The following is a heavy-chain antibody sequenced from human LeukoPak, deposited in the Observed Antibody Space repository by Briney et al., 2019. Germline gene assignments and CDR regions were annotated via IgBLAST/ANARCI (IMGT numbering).Heavy chain of an antibody. J-gene: IGHJ1*01. CDR2: ISYDGSNK. CDR1: GFTFSSYA. Sequence: TGGSLRLSCAASGFTFSSYAMHWVRQAPGKGLEWVAVISYDGSNKYYADSVKGRFTISRDNSKNTLYLQMNSLRAEDTAVYFCAKVGATAGTLRIEYFQHWGQGTLVTVSS. CDR3: AKVGATAGTLRIEYFQH. D-gene: IGHD6-13*01. V-gene: IGHV3-30*04.